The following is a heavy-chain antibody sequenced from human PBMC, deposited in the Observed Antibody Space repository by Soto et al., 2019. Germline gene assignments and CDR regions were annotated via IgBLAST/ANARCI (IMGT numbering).Heavy chain of an antibody. CDR1: GFTFSDAW. CDR3: TTGDLSKGRDF. D-gene: IGHD4-4*01. CDR2: IKSRTDGGTV. J-gene: IGHJ4*02. V-gene: IGHV3-15*01. Sequence: GGSLRLSCAGSGFTFSDAWLTWIRQAPGRGLEWVGRIKSRTDGGTVDYAAAVNGRFTLSRHDSESTVYLQMNSLKTEDTAFYYCTTGDLSKGRDFWSRGDLVTVSS.